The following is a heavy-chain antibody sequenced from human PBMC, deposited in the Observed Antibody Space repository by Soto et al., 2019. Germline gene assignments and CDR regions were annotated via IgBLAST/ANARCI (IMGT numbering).Heavy chain of an antibody. CDR3: ARGQGIAARQNAFDI. CDR2: ISSSGSTI. D-gene: IGHD6-6*01. Sequence: GGSLRLSCAASGFTFSDYYMSWIHQAPGKGLEWVSYISSSGSTIYYADSVKGRFTISRDNAKNSLYLQMNSLRAEDTAVYYCARGQGIAARQNAFDIWGQGTMVTVSS. J-gene: IGHJ3*02. CDR1: GFTFSDYY. V-gene: IGHV3-11*01.